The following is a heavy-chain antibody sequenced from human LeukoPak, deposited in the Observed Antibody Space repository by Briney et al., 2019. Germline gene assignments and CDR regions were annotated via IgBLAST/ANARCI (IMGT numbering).Heavy chain of an antibody. Sequence: SETLSLTSTVSGGSISSSSYYWGWIRQPPGKGLEWIGSINGSGSTYKNPSLKGRVTISVDTSKNQFSLKRSSVTAAYTAVYYCAKDSAIFQVVIVNWFAPWGQGTLVTVSS. D-gene: IGHD3-3*01. CDR1: GGSISSSSYY. V-gene: IGHV4-39*07. J-gene: IGHJ5*02. CDR3: AKDSAIFQVVIVNWFAP. CDR2: INGSGST.